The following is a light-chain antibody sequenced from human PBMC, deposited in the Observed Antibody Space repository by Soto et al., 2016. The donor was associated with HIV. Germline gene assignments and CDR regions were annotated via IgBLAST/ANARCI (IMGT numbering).Light chain of an antibody. V-gene: IGKV2-30*02. CDR2: KVS. J-gene: IGKJ5*01. Sequence: DVVMTQSPLSLPVTLGQPASISCRSSQSLVHSDGNTYLNWFQQRPGQSPRRLIYKVSNRDSEVPDRFSGSGSGTDFTLKISRVEAEDVGVYYCMQGTHWITFGQGTRLEIK. CDR3: MQGTHWIT. CDR1: QSLVHSDGNTY.